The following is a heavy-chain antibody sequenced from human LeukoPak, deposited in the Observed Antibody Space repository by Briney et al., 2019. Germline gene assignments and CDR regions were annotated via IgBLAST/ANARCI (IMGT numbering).Heavy chain of an antibody. V-gene: IGHV3-21*01. CDR3: ARDSGGSFFDY. D-gene: IGHD6-19*01. CDR1: GFTFSSYS. J-gene: IGHJ4*02. Sequence: GGSLRLSCAASGFTFSSYSMNWVRQAPGKGLEWVSSISSSSSYIYHADSVKGRFTISRDNAKNSLYLQMNSLRAEDTAVYYCARDSGGSFFDYWGQGTLVTVSS. CDR2: ISSSSSYI.